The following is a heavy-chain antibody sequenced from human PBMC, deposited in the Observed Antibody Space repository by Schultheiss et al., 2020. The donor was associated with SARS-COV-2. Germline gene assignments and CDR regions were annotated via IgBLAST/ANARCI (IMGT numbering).Heavy chain of an antibody. CDR2: IKDSGRTT. Sequence: SETLSLTCAVYGGPVNNYYSTWNRQPPTKGVEWIGEIKDSGRTTNYNPSLKSRVTISVDTSKNQFSLRLTSVTAADTAVYYCARGGTSNRPLQYYYYIYVWGKGTPVTVSS. CDR1: GGPVNNYY. V-gene: IGHV4-34*01. CDR3: ARGGTSNRPLQYYYYIYV. J-gene: IGHJ6*03. D-gene: IGHD4-11*01.